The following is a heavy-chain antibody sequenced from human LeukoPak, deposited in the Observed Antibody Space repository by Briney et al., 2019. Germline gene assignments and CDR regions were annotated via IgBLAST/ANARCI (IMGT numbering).Heavy chain of an antibody. V-gene: IGHV1-18*01. J-gene: IGHJ6*02. CDR1: GYTFTSYG. D-gene: IGHD3-10*01. CDR3: ASGILWFGELPHYGMDV. CDR2: ISAYNGNT. Sequence: ASVKVSCKASGYTFTSYGISWVRQAPGQGLEWMGWISAYNGNTNYAQKLQGRVTMTTDTSTSTAYMELRSLGSDDTAVYYCASGILWFGELPHYGMDVWGQGTTVTVSS.